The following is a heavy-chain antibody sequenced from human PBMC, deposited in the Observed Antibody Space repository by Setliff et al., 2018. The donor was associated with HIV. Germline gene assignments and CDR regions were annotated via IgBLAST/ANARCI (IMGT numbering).Heavy chain of an antibody. V-gene: IGHV1-18*01. CDR1: GYTFTSYG. Sequence: ASVKVSCKASGYTFTSYGISWVRQAPGQGLEWMGWISAYNGNTDYAQKLQGRVTLTTVTSTSTAYMELRSLRSDDTAVYYCARDPPSSGWYRADYWGQGTLVTVSS. J-gene: IGHJ4*02. CDR3: ARDPPSSGWYRADY. D-gene: IGHD6-19*01. CDR2: ISAYNGNT.